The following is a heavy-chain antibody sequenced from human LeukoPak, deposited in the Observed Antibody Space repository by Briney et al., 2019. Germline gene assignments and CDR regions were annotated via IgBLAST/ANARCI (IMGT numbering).Heavy chain of an antibody. J-gene: IGHJ4*02. CDR1: GFMFDDYG. CDR3: AKDFFRYFDWLLYFDY. Sequence: GGSLRLSCTASGFMFDDYGMSWVRQAPGKGLEWVSAISGSGGSTYYADSVKGRFTISRDNSKNTLYLQMNSLRAEDTAVYYCAKDFFRYFDWLLYFDYWGQGTLVTVSS. D-gene: IGHD3-9*01. V-gene: IGHV3-23*01. CDR2: ISGSGGST.